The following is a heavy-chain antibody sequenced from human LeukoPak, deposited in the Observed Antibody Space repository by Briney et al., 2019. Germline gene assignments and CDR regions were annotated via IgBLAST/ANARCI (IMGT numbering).Heavy chain of an antibody. Sequence: PGGSLRLSCTVSGFTVSSNSMNWARQAPGKGLEWVSYISSSGSNMYYADSVKGRFTISRDNAKNSLYLQMNSLRAEDTAVYYCARVGASCYRCPLHYWGQGTLVTVSS. V-gene: IGHV3-48*04. CDR2: ISSSGSNM. CDR1: GFTVSSNS. J-gene: IGHJ4*02. D-gene: IGHD2-2*01. CDR3: ARVGASCYRCPLHY.